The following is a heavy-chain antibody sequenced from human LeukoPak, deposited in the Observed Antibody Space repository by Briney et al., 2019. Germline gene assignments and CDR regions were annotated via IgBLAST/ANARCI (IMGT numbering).Heavy chain of an antibody. D-gene: IGHD3-16*02. Sequence: SETLSLTCTVSGGSISSGGYYWSWIRQPPGKGLEWIGYIYHSGSTYYNPSLKSRVTISVDRSKNQFSLKLSSVTAADTAVYYCASQGIFRTAGWFDPWGQGTLVTVSS. J-gene: IGHJ5*02. CDR2: IYHSGST. CDR3: ASQGIFRTAGWFDP. CDR1: GGSISSGGYY. V-gene: IGHV4-30-2*01.